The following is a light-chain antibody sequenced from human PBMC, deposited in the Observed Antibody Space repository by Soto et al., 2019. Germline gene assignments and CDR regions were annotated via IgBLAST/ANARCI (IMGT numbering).Light chain of an antibody. V-gene: IGLV4-69*01. CDR2: LNSDRSH. CDR1: SGHSSYA. J-gene: IGLJ2*01. Sequence: QLVLTQSPSASASLGASVKLTCTLSSGHSSYAIAWHQQQPEKGPRYLMKLNSDRSHSKGDGIPDRFSGSSSGAERYLTISSLQSEDEADYYCQTWGTDIVVFGGGTKLTVL. CDR3: QTWGTDIVV.